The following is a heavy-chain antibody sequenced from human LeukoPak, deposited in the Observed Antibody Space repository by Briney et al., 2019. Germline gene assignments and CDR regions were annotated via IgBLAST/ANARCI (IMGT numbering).Heavy chain of an antibody. Sequence: ASVKVSCKASGYTFTSYAMNWVRQAPGQGLEWMGWINTNTGNPTYAQGFTGRFVFSLDTSVSTAYLQICSLKAEDTAVYYCARGCSGGSCYSRCYYGMDVWGKGTTVTVSS. J-gene: IGHJ6*04. CDR2: INTNTGNP. V-gene: IGHV7-4-1*01. CDR3: ARGCSGGSCYSRCYYGMDV. D-gene: IGHD2-15*01. CDR1: GYTFTSYA.